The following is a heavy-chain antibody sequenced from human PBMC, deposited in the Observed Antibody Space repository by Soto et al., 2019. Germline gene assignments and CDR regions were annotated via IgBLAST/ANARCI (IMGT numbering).Heavy chain of an antibody. Sequence: GGSLRLSCAASGFTFSSYGMHWVRQAPGKGLEWVAVIWYDGSNKHYADSVKGRFTISRDNSKNTLYLQMNSLRAEDTAVYYCAREDYENYAFDIWGQGTMVTVSS. CDR3: AREDYENYAFDI. D-gene: IGHD1-7*01. J-gene: IGHJ3*02. V-gene: IGHV3-33*01. CDR1: GFTFSSYG. CDR2: IWYDGSNK.